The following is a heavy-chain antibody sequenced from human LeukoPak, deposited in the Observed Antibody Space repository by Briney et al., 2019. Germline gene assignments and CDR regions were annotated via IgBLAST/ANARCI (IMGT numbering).Heavy chain of an antibody. Sequence: SETLSLTCTVSGGSISDYYCSWIRQPQGKGLEWHGYIYYSGSTKYNPSLKRRVTVSLDTSKHQFSLKVSSVTAADTAVYYCARSYDSRGYYFYGMDVWGQGTTVTVSS. J-gene: IGHJ6*02. V-gene: IGHV4-59*01. CDR2: IYYSGST. CDR1: GGSISDYY. CDR3: ARSYDSRGYYFYGMDV. D-gene: IGHD3-22*01.